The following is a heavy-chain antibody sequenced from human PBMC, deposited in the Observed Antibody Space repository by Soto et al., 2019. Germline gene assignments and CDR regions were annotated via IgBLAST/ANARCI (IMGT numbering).Heavy chain of an antibody. V-gene: IGHV3-23*01. CDR2: ISGGDTT. CDR1: GFTFTSYS. D-gene: IGHD3-10*01. CDR3: AQRDSGSGTSPPLTGS. Sequence: EVQLLESGGGLVQPGGSLRLSCAASGFTFTSYSMNWVRQAPGKGLEWVSTISGGDTTFYADSVKGRFTISRDESKNTLYLEMNSLRVDETAVYFCAQRDSGSGTSPPLTGSWGQGTLVTVSS. J-gene: IGHJ4*02.